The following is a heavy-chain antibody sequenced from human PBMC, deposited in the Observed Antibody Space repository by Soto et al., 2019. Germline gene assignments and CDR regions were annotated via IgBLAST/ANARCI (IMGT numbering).Heavy chain of an antibody. CDR3: ANSFWSGYSPLDY. V-gene: IGHV3-23*01. J-gene: IGHJ4*02. CDR1: GFTFSSYG. D-gene: IGHD3-3*01. Sequence: EVQLLESGGGLVQRGGSLRVSCAASGFTFSSYGMSWVRQAPGKGLEWVSGISGSGGSTSYADSVKGRFTISRDNSKNMLYLQMSSLRVEDTAVYYCANSFWSGYSPLDYWGQGTLVTVSS. CDR2: ISGSGGST.